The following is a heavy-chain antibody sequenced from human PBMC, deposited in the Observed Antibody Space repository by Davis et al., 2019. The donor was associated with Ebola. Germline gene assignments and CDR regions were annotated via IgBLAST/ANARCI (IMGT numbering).Heavy chain of an antibody. CDR3: ARDLAYGGNSGLAFDI. CDR1: GGSISSSSYY. J-gene: IGHJ3*02. D-gene: IGHD4-23*01. V-gene: IGHV4-39*07. Sequence: MPSETLSLTCTVSGGSISSSSYYWGWIRQPPGKGLEWIGSIYHSGSTYYNPSLKSRVTISVDRSKNQFSLKLSSVTAADTAVYYCARDLAYGGNSGLAFDIWGQGTMVTVSS. CDR2: IYHSGST.